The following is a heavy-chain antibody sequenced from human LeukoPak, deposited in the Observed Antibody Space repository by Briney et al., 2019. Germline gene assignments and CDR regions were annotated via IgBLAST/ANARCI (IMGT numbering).Heavy chain of an antibody. V-gene: IGHV4-39*01. CDR3: ARANYYDSSGYSRGAFDI. CDR2: IYYSGST. Sequence: SETLSLTCTVSGDSISSSSYSWGWIRQPPGKGLEWIGSIYYSGSTYYNPSLKSRVTISVDTSKKQFSLKLNSVTAADTAVYYCARANYYDSSGYSRGAFDIWGQGTMVTVSS. J-gene: IGHJ3*02. D-gene: IGHD3-22*01. CDR1: GDSISSSSYS.